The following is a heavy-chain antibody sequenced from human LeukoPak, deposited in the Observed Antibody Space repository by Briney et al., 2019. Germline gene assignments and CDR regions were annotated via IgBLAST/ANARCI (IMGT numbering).Heavy chain of an antibody. CDR3: AKDTYYYDSSGYY. V-gene: IGHV3-23*01. CDR2: ISGNGGST. J-gene: IGHJ4*02. CDR1: GFTFSSYA. Sequence: GGSLRLSCAASGFTFSSYAMSWVRQAPGKGLEWVSAISGNGGSTYYADSVKGRFTISRDNSKNTLYLQMNSLRAEDTAVYYCAKDTYYYDSSGYYGGQGTLVTVSS. D-gene: IGHD3-22*01.